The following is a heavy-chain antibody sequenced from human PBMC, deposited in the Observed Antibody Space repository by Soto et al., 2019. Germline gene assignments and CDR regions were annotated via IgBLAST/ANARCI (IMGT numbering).Heavy chain of an antibody. CDR3: ARWVGGSMYDNSGKYDS. J-gene: IGHJ5*01. Sequence: QVQLVESGGGVVQPGRSLRLTCAASGFIFSGSGMHCVRQAPGKGLEWVALVSNDGIRKYYGDSVKGRFTISRDNAENTLYLQMNSLRAEDKAVYYCARWVGGSMYDNSGKYDSWGQGTLVTVSS. D-gene: IGHD3-22*01. CDR1: GFIFSGSG. CDR2: VSNDGIRK. V-gene: IGHV3-30*03.